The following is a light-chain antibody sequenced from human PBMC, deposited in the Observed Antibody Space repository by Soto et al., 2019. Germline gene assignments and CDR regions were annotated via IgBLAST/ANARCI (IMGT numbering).Light chain of an antibody. V-gene: IGKV3-20*01. Sequence: EMVLTQSPGTLSLSPGERATLSCRASQSVSSSYLAWYQQKPGQAPRLLIYGASSRATSIPDRFSGSGSGTDFTLTISRLEPEDFAVYYCQQYGSSPGTFGQGTKVEIK. J-gene: IGKJ1*01. CDR3: QQYGSSPGT. CDR2: GAS. CDR1: QSVSSSY.